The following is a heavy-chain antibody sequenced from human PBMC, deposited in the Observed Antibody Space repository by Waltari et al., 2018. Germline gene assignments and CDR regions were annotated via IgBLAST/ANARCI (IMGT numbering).Heavy chain of an antibody. V-gene: IGHV1-69*13. D-gene: IGHD2-21*01. CDR1: GGTFSSYA. CDR3: ARDLVSSRRGIAIQDDAFDI. Sequence: QVQLVQSGAEVKKPGSSVKVSCKASGGTFSSYAISWVRQAPGHGLEWMGGIIPIFGTANYAQKFQGRVTITADESTSTAYMELSSLRSEDTAVYYCARDLVSSRRGIAIQDDAFDIWGQGTMVTVSS. J-gene: IGHJ3*02. CDR2: IIPIFGTA.